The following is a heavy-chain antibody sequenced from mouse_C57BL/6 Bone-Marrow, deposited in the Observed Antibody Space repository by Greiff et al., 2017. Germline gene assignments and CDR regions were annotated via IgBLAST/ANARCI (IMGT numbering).Heavy chain of an antibody. D-gene: IGHD1-1*01. Sequence: QVQLQQPGAELVRPGSSVKLSCKASGYTFTSYWMDWVKQRPGQGLEWIGNIYPSDSETHYNQKFKDKATLTVDKSSSTAYMQLSSLTSEDSAVYYCARWDYYGSSYDYWGQGTTRTVSS. CDR2: IYPSDSET. J-gene: IGHJ2*01. CDR1: GYTFTSYW. V-gene: IGHV1-61*01. CDR3: ARWDYYGSSYDY.